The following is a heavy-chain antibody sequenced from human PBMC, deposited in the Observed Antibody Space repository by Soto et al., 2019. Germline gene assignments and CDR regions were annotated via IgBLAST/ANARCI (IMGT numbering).Heavy chain of an antibody. CDR2: IYYSGST. CDR3: ARDRDIVLVPAAMRAGYYYGMDV. V-gene: IGHV4-30-4*01. Sequence: PSETLSLTCTVSGGSISSGDYYWSWIRQPPGKGLEWIGYIYYSGSTYYNPSLKSRVTISVDTSKNQFSLKLSSVTAADTAVYYCARDRDIVLVPAAMRAGYYYGMDVWGQGTTVTVSS. CDR1: GGSISSGDYY. D-gene: IGHD2-2*01. J-gene: IGHJ6*02.